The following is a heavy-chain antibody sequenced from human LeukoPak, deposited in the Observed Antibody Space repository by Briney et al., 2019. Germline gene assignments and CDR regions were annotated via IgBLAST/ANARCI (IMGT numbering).Heavy chain of an antibody. CDR3: ARDQDYGNWFDP. CDR2: LIPIFGTA. CDR1: GGTFSSYA. Sequence: SVKVFCKASGGTFSSYAISWVRQAPGQGLEWMGGLIPIFGTANYAQKFQGRVTITTDESTSTAYMELSSLRSEDTAVYYCARDQDYGNWFDPWGQGTLVTVSS. D-gene: IGHD4-17*01. J-gene: IGHJ5*02. V-gene: IGHV1-69*05.